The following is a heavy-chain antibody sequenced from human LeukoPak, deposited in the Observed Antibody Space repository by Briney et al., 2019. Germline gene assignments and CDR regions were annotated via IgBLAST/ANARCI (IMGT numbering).Heavy chain of an antibody. J-gene: IGHJ4*02. CDR3: AKDSSAYSGSYYDY. V-gene: IGHV3-33*06. D-gene: IGHD1-26*01. CDR2: IWYDGSNK. Sequence: GGSLRLSCAVSGFIFSSHGMHWVRQSPGKGLEWVAVIWYDGSNKYYADSVKGRFTISRDNSKNAVYLQMNSLRAEDTAIYYCAKDSSAYSGSYYDYWGQGTLVTVSS. CDR1: GFIFSSHG.